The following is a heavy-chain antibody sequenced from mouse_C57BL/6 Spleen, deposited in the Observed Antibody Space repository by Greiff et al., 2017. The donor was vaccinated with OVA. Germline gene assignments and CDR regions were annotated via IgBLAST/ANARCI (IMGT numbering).Heavy chain of an antibody. CDR2: IDPSDSYT. D-gene: IGHD4-1*01. J-gene: IGHJ3*01. Sequence: QVQLQQPGAELVMPGASVKLSCKASGYTFTSYWMHWVKQRPGQGLEWIGEIDPSDSYTNYNQKFKGKSTLTVDKSSSTAYMQLSSLTSEDSAVYYCARGLGRPWFAYWGQGTLVTVSA. CDR1: GYTFTSYW. V-gene: IGHV1-69*01. CDR3: ARGLGRPWFAY.